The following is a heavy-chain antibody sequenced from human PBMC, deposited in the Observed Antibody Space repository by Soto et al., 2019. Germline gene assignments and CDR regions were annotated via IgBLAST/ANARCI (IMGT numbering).Heavy chain of an antibody. J-gene: IGHJ4*02. CDR2: FFYIGST. CDR1: GGSISSYY. D-gene: IGHD4-17*01. CDR3: ARRYGDCFDY. V-gene: IGHV4-59*08. Sequence: SETLSLTCTVSGGSISSYYWSWIRQPPGKGLEWIGYFFYIGSTNYNPSLKSRVTISVDTSKNQFSLKLSSVTAADTAVYYCARRYGDCFDYWGQGTLVTVSS.